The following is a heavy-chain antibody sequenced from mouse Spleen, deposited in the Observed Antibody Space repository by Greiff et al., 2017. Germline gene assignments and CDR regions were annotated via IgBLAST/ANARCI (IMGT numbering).Heavy chain of an antibody. J-gene: IGHJ1*01. V-gene: IGHV1-80*01. CDR2: IYPGDGDT. D-gene: IGHD1-1*01. CDR1: GYAFSSYW. CDR3: ARRGTTVVAWYFDV. Sequence: ESGAELVKPGASVKISCKASGYAFSSYWMNWVKQRPGKGLEWIGQIYPGDGDTNYNGKFKGKATLTADKSSSTAYMQLSSLTSEDSAVYFCARRGTTVVAWYFDVWGAGTTVTVSS.